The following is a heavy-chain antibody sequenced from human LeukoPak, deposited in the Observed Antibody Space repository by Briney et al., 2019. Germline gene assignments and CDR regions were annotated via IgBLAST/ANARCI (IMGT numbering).Heavy chain of an antibody. J-gene: IGHJ4*02. CDR3: ASGHSYGYGGR. CDR2: MYPGDSDT. Sequence: GESLKISCEGSGYNFTSSWIGWVRQMPGKGLEWMGIMYPGDSDTGYSPSFQGHVTISSDKSISTAYLQWSSLKASDTAMYYCASGHSYGYGGRWGQGTLVTVSS. D-gene: IGHD5-18*01. CDR1: GYNFTSSW. V-gene: IGHV5-51*01.